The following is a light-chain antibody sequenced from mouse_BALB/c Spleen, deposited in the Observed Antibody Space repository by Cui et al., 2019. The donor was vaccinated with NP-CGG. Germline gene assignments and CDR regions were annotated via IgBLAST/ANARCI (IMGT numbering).Light chain of an antibody. CDR1: TWAGITRNY. CDR2: GTN. V-gene: IGLV1*01. Sequence: QAVVTQESALTTSPGETVTLTCRSSTWAGITRNYANWVQEKPDHLFTGIIGGTNNRAPGVPARFSGSLIGDKAALTITGAQTEDETIYFCALWYSNHWVFGGGTKLTVL. J-gene: IGLJ1*01. CDR3: ALWYSNHWV.